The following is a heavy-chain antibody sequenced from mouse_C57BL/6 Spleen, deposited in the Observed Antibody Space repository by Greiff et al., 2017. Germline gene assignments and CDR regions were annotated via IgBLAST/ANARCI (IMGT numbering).Heavy chain of an antibody. V-gene: IGHV1-72*01. J-gene: IGHJ4*01. CDR1: GYTFTSYW. D-gene: IGHD1-1*01. CDR3: ARTGDYYGSSGDAMDY. Sequence: VQLQQSGAELVKPGASVKLSCKASGYTFTSYWMHWVKQRPGRGLEWIGRIDPNSGGTKYNEKFKSKATLTVDKPSSTAYMQLSSLTSGDSAVYYCARTGDYYGSSGDAMDYWGQGTSVTVSS. CDR2: IDPNSGGT.